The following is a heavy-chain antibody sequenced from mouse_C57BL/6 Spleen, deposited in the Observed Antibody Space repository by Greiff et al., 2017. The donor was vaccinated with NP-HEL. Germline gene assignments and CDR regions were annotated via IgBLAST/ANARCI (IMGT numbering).Heavy chain of an antibody. CDR2: ISSGGSYT. V-gene: IGHV5-6*01. CDR3: ARHGSDLFDY. J-gene: IGHJ2*01. Sequence: EVKLMESGGDLVKPGGSLKLSCAASGFTFSSYGMSWVRQTPDKRLEWVATISSGGSYTYYPDSVKGRFTISRDNAKNTLYLQMSSLKSEDTAMYYCARHGSDLFDYWGQGTTLTVSS. D-gene: IGHD1-1*01. CDR1: GFTFSSYG.